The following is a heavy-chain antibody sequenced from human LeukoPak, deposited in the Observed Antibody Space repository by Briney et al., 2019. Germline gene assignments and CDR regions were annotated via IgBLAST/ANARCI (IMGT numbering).Heavy chain of an antibody. CDR2: ISGSGGST. D-gene: IGHD5-12*01. CDR3: AKNRVEWLRLGTYYFDY. Sequence: PGGSLRLSCAASGFTFSSYAMSWVRQAPGKGLEWLSAISGSGGSTYYANSVKGRFTISRDNSKNTLYLQMNSLRAEDTAVYYCAKNRVEWLRLGTYYFDYWGQGTLVTVSS. V-gene: IGHV3-23*01. J-gene: IGHJ4*02. CDR1: GFTFSSYA.